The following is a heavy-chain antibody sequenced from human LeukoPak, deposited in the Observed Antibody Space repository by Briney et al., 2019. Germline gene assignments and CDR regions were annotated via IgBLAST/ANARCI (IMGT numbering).Heavy chain of an antibody. Sequence: PSQTLSLTCTVSGGSISSSNWWSWVRQPPGKGLEWIGEIYHSGSTNYNPSLKSRVTISVDKSKNQFSLKLSSVTAADTAVYYCARSYYDILTGYYHFDYWGQGTLVTVSS. CDR3: ARSYYDILTGYYHFDY. D-gene: IGHD3-9*01. V-gene: IGHV4-4*02. CDR1: GGSISSSNW. CDR2: IYHSGST. J-gene: IGHJ4*02.